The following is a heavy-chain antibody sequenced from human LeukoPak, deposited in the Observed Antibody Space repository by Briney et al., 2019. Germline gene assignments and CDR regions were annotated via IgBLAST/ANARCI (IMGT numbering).Heavy chain of an antibody. Sequence: SETLSLTCTVSGGSISSSSYYWGWIRQPPGKGLEWIGGIYYSGSTYYNPSLKSRVTISVDTSKNQFSLKLSSVTAADTAVYYCASLSRDGYNLGRAFDYWGQGTLVTVSS. CDR3: ASLSRDGYNLGRAFDY. D-gene: IGHD5-24*01. CDR1: GGSISSSSYY. J-gene: IGHJ4*02. CDR2: IYYSGST. V-gene: IGHV4-39*01.